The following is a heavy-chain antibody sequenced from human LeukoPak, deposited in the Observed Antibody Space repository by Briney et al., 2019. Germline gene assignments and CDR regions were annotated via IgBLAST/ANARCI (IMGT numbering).Heavy chain of an antibody. CDR3: ARDGYCSSTSCYDI. V-gene: IGHV4-61*02. CDR1: GGSISSGSYY. CDR2: IYTSGST. J-gene: IGHJ3*02. Sequence: SETLSLTCTVSGGSISSGSYYWSWIRPPAGKGLEWIGRIYTSGSTNYNPSLKSRVTISVDTSKNQFSLKLSSVTAADTAVYYCARDGYCSSTSCYDIWGQGTMVTVSS. D-gene: IGHD2-2*03.